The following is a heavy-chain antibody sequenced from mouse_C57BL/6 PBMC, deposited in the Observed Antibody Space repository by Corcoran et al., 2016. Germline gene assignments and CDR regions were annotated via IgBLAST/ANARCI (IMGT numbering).Heavy chain of an antibody. CDR3: ARAGSSPWVAY. Sequence: EVQLQQSGPELVKPGASVKISCKASGYSFTGYYMNWVKQSPEKSLEWIGEINPSTGGTTYNQTFKAKATLTVDKPSSTAYMQHNSRTSEDSAVYYGARAGSSPWVAYWCQGTLVTVSA. J-gene: IGHJ3*01. D-gene: IGHD1-1*01. CDR1: GYSFTGYY. V-gene: IGHV1-42*01. CDR2: INPSTGGT.